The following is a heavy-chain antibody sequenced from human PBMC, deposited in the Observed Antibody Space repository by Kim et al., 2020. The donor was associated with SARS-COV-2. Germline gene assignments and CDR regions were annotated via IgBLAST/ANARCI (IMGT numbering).Heavy chain of an antibody. V-gene: IGHV3-30*18. Sequence: GGSLRLSCAASGFTFSSYGMHWVRQAPGKGLEWVAVISYDGSNKYYADSVKGRFTISRDNSKNTLYLQMNSLRAEDTAVYYCAKDSGYSSGFHWFDPWGQGTLVTVSS. CDR2: ISYDGSNK. D-gene: IGHD6-19*01. CDR1: GFTFSSYG. J-gene: IGHJ5*02. CDR3: AKDSGYSSGFHWFDP.